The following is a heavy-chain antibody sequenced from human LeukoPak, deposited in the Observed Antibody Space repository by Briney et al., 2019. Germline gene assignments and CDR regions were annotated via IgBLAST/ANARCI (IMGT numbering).Heavy chain of an antibody. V-gene: IGHV3-48*03. J-gene: IGHJ6*03. CDR1: GFTFSSYE. CDR3: ARDPPSARQWFGELQIYYYYYMDV. Sequence: PGGSLRLSCAASGFTFSSYEMNLVRQAPGKGLEWVSYISSSCSTIYYADSVKGRFTISSDNAKNSLHLQMNSLRAEDTAVYYCARDPPSARQWFGELQIYYYYYMDVWGKGTTVTISS. CDR2: ISSSCSTI. D-gene: IGHD3-10*01.